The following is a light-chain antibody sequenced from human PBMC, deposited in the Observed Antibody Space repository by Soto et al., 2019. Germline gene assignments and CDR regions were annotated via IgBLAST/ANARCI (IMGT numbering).Light chain of an antibody. J-gene: IGKJ3*01. CDR3: QQYYSTPFT. Sequence: DIVMTQSPASLAVSLGERATINCKSSQSVLFSSNNKNYLAWYQQKPGQPPKLLIYWAATRESGVPDRFSGSGSGTDVTRTISSLQAEDVAVYYCQQYYSTPFTFGPGTKVDIK. CDR1: QSVLFSSNNKNY. V-gene: IGKV4-1*01. CDR2: WAA.